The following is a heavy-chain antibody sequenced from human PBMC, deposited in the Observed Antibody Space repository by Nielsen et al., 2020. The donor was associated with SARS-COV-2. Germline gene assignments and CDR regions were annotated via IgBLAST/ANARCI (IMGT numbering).Heavy chain of an antibody. J-gene: IGHJ6*02. CDR3: AKAGGVSGYYGLDV. CDR1: GYTFTSYD. D-gene: IGHD3-10*01. V-gene: IGHV1-8*01. CDR2: MNPNSGNT. Sequence: ASVKVSCKASGYTFTSYDINWVRQATGQGLEWMGWMNPNSGNTGYAQKFQGRVTMTRNTSISTAYMELSSLRSEDTAVYYCAKAGGVSGYYGLDVWGQGTTVTVSS.